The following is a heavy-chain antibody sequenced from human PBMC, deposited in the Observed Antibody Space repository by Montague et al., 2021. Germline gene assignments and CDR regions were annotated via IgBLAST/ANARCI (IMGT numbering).Heavy chain of an antibody. V-gene: IGHV4-39*01. CDR3: ARSLYCKGGSCYSGFDP. CDR1: GGSISSGGYC. CDR2: IFYSGNT. Sequence: SETLSLTCTVSGGSISSGGYCWSWIRQLPGKGLEWIGYIFYSGNTYYNPSLKSRVTVSIDTSKNQFSLKLSSVTAADTAVYYCARSLYCKGGSCYSGFDPWGQGTLVTVSS. D-gene: IGHD2-15*01. J-gene: IGHJ5*01.